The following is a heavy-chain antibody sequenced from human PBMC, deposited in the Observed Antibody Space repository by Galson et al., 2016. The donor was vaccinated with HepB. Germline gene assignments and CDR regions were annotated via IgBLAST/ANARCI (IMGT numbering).Heavy chain of an antibody. J-gene: IGHJ6*02. Sequence: PALVKPTQTLTLTCTFSGFSVSTSGVGVGWIRQSPGKALEWLALIYWDDNKRYSTSLKSRLSITKDTSKNQVVLTMTNMDPVYTAKYYCVHSRGGATGDYYYVLDGWGQGTTFTVSS. CDR1: GFSVSTSGVG. CDR2: IYWDDNK. V-gene: IGHV2-5*02. D-gene: IGHD3-16*01. CDR3: VHSRGGATGDYYYVLDG.